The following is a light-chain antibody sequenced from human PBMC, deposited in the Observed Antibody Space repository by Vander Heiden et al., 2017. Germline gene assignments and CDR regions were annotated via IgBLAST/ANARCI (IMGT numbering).Light chain of an antibody. V-gene: IGKV1-5*03. J-gene: IGKJ1*01. CDR1: QSISSW. CDR2: KAS. Sequence: DIQMTQSPSTLSASVGDRVTITCRASQSISSWLAWYQQKPGNAPKLLIYKASNLETGVPSRFSGSGSGTEFTLTISSLQPDDYATYYCQQYNSYSWTFGQGTKVEIK. CDR3: QQYNSYSWT.